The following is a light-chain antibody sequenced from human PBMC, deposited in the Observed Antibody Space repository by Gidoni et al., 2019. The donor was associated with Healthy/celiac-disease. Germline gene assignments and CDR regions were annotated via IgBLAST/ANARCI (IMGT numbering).Light chain of an antibody. J-gene: IGLJ2*01. CDR1: SSDVGSYNL. CDR3: CSYAGSSTVV. Sequence: QSALTQPASVSGSPGQSLTISCTGTSSDVGSYNLVSWYQQHPGKAPKLMIYEGSKRPSGVSNRFSGSKSGNTASLTISGLQAEDEADYYGCSYAGSSTVVFGGGTKLTVL. CDR2: EGS. V-gene: IGLV2-23*01.